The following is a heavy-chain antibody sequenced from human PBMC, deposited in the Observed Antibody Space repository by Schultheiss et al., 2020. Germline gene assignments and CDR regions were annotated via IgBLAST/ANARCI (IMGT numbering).Heavy chain of an antibody. CDR3: AKRWDDGFDI. D-gene: IGHD1-26*01. Sequence: GESLKISCDASGFIFSNYCMNWVRQAPGKGLEWVSAISGSGGSSYYADSVKGRFTISRHNSKKTLYLQLSSLRVEDTAVYHCAKRWDDGFDIWGQGTMVTVSS. V-gene: IGHV3-23*01. CDR2: ISGSGGSS. CDR1: GFIFSNYC. J-gene: IGHJ3*02.